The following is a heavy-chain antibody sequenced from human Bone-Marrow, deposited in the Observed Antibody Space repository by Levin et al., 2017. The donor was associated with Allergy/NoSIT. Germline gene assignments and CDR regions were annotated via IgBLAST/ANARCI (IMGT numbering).Heavy chain of an antibody. D-gene: IGHD2-2*01. CDR1: GYTFTGYY. CDR3: ARLGVCSSTTCYLLDY. Sequence: PKASVKVSCKASGYTFTGYYMHWVRQAPGQGLEWMGWINPNSGDTNYAQKFQDRVTMTRDASISTAYMELSRLRSDDTAVFYCARLGVCSSTTCYLLDYWGQGTLVTVSS. V-gene: IGHV1-2*02. J-gene: IGHJ4*02. CDR2: INPNSGDT.